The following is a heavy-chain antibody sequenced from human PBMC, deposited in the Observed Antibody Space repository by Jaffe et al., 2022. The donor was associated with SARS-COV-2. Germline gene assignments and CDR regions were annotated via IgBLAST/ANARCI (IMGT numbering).Heavy chain of an antibody. CDR3: AKEAYDFWSGYPHYFDY. D-gene: IGHD3-3*01. Sequence: QVQLVESGGGVVQPGRSLRLSCAASGFTFSSYGMHWVRQAPGKGLEWVAVISYDGSNKYYADSVKGRFTISRDNSKNTLYLQMNSLRAEDTAVYYCAKEAYDFWSGYPHYFDYWGQGTLVTVSS. CDR1: GFTFSSYG. V-gene: IGHV3-30*18. J-gene: IGHJ4*02. CDR2: ISYDGSNK.